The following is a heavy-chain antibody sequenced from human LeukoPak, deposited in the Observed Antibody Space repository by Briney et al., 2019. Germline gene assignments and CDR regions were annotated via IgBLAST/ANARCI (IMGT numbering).Heavy chain of an antibody. CDR3: ATEQWLVGRVEKPFDY. CDR2: ISGSGGST. CDR1: GFTFSSYA. D-gene: IGHD6-19*01. V-gene: IGHV3-23*01. Sequence: GGSLRLSCAASGFTFSSYATSWVRQAPGKGLEWVSAISGSGGSTYYADSVKGRFTISRDNSKNTLYLQMNSLRAEDTAVYYCATEQWLVGRVEKPFDYWGQGTLVTVSS. J-gene: IGHJ4*02.